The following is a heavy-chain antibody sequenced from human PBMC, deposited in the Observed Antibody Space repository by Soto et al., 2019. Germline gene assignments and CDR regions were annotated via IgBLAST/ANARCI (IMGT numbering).Heavy chain of an antibody. CDR1: GYTFTGYY. CDR3: AINEGRDVSTFDY. J-gene: IGHJ4*02. CDR2: IIPIFGTA. V-gene: IGHV1-69*13. D-gene: IGHD3-10*02. Sequence: SVKVSCKASGYTFTGYYMHWVRQAPGQGLEWMGAIIPIFGTANYAQKFQGRVTITADATTSTAYMELSSLRSEDTAMYYCAINEGRDVSTFDYWGQGTLVTVSS.